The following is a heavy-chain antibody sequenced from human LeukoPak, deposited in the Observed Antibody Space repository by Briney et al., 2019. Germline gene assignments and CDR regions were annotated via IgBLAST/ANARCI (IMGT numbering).Heavy chain of an antibody. J-gene: IGHJ5*02. CDR2: ISGSGGST. Sequence: PGGSLRLSCAASGFTFNSYVMAWVRQAPGKGLEWVSAISGSGGSTFYADSVKGRFTISRDNSKNMLYVQMNSLRAEDTALYYCAKVVYLYSSWFDPWAREPWSPSPQ. V-gene: IGHV3-23*01. CDR1: GFTFNSYV. CDR3: AKVVYLYSSWFDP. D-gene: IGHD5/OR15-5a*01.